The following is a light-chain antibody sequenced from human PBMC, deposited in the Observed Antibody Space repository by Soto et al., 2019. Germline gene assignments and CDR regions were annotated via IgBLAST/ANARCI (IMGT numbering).Light chain of an antibody. CDR3: HQYNNWPRT. V-gene: IGKV3-15*01. CDR2: GVF. Sequence: ASQSVSSNLAWYQQKPGQAPRLLIYGVFTRATAIPGRFSGGWSGTEFTLTINGLQSEDFGVYYCHQYNNWPRTCGQGTKGDIK. J-gene: IGKJ1*01. CDR1: QSVSSN.